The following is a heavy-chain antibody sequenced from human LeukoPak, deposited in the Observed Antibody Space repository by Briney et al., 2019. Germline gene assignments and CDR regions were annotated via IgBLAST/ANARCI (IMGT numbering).Heavy chain of an antibody. CDR2: VSGSGGNT. Sequence: GGSLRLSCAASGFTFSSYAMSWIRQAPGKGLEWVSAVSGSGGNTFYADSVKGRFTITRDNSNNSMYLQMDSRRAEGIVLYDDAEEVVASSYADYWGQGTLVTVSS. CDR1: GFTFSSYA. CDR3: AEEVVASSYADY. J-gene: IGHJ4*02. D-gene: IGHD3-16*01. V-gene: IGHV3-23*01.